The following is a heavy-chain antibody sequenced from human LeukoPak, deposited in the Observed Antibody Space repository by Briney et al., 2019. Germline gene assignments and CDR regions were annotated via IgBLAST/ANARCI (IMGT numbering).Heavy chain of an antibody. CDR3: ARVGSPSELDY. CDR1: GFTFSSYA. V-gene: IGHV3-64*01. CDR2: ISSNGGST. D-gene: IGHD1-7*01. Sequence: PGGSLRLSCTASGFTFSSYAMHWVRQAPGKGLEHVSAISSNGGSTYYANSVEGRFTISRDNSKNTLYLQMGSLRAEDMAVYYCARVGSPSELDYWGQGTLVTVSS. J-gene: IGHJ4*02.